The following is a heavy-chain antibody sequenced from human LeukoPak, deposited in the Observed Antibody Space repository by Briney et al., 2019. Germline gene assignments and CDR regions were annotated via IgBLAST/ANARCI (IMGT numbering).Heavy chain of an antibody. V-gene: IGHV5-51*01. D-gene: IGHD3-3*01. CDR1: GYSFTSYW. CDR3: ARPPRSGSLAFDI. Sequence: GESLKISCQGSGYSFTSYWIGWVRQMPGKGLEWMGIIYPGDSDTRYSPSFQGQVTISADKSISTAYLQWSSLKASDTAMYYCARPPRSGSLAFDIWGQGTMVTVSS. J-gene: IGHJ3*02. CDR2: IYPGDSDT.